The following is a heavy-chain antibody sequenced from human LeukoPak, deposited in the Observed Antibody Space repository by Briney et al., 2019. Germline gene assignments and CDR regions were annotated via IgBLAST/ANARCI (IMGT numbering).Heavy chain of an antibody. V-gene: IGHV1-8*03. CDR3: ARASSGWLQYYFDY. CDR2: MNPNSGNT. Sequence: GASVKVSCKASGYTFTSYDINWVRQATGQGLEWMGWMNPNSGNTGYAQKFQGRVTITRDTSISTAYMELSSLRSEDTAVYYCARASSGWLQYYFDYWGQGTLVTVSS. J-gene: IGHJ4*02. D-gene: IGHD6-19*01. CDR1: GYTFTSYD.